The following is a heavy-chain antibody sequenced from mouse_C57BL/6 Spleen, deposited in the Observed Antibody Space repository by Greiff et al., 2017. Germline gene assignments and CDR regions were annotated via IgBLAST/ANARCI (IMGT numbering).Heavy chain of an antibody. V-gene: IGHV2-5*01. CDR1: GFSLTSYG. J-gene: IGHJ4*01. D-gene: IGHD1-1*01. CDR2: IWRGGST. Sequence: VQLQQSGPGLVQPSQSLSITCTVSGFSLTSYGVHWVRQSPGKGLEWLGVIWRGGSTDYNAAFMSRLSITKDNSKSQVFFKMNSLQADDTAIYYCFYGSSPHYAMDYWGQGTSVTVST. CDR3: FYGSSPHYAMDY.